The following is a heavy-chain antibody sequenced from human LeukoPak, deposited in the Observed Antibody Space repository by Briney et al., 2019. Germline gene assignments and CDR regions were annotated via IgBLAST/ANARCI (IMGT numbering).Heavy chain of an antibody. CDR3: ARGGVTTLYYFDY. Sequence: GGSLRLSCAASGFTFSDHCMDCVRQAPGKGLEWVGRTRNKANSYTTEYAASVKGRFTISRDDSKNSLYLQMNSLKTEDTAVYYCARGGVTTLYYFDYWGQGTLVTVSS. D-gene: IGHD4-17*01. J-gene: IGHJ4*02. CDR1: GFTFSDHC. V-gene: IGHV3-72*01. CDR2: TRNKANSYTT.